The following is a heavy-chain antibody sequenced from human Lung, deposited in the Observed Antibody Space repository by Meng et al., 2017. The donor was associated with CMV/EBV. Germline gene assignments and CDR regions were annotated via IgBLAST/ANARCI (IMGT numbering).Heavy chain of an antibody. CDR3: ARGSYYDILTGVYRGFDY. D-gene: IGHD3-9*01. CDR2: IYHSGST. J-gene: IGHJ4*02. Sequence: ISSCGYSWSWIRQPPGKGLEWIGYIYHSGSTSYNPSLKSRVTISVDRSKNQFSLKLSSVTAADTAVYYCARGSYYDILTGVYRGFDYWGQGTLVTVSS. CDR1: ISSCGYS. V-gene: IGHV4-30-2*01.